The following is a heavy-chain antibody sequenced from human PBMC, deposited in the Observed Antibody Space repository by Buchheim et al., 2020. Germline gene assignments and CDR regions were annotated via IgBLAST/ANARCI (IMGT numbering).Heavy chain of an antibody. Sequence: QVQLQESGPGLVKPSQTLSLTCTVSGGSISSGGSYWSWIRQHPGKGLEWIGYIYYSGSTYYNPSLKSRVTISVDPSKNQFSLKLSSVTAADTAVYYCARRSRLGRWRDWFDPWGQGTL. V-gene: IGHV4-31*03. J-gene: IGHJ5*02. D-gene: IGHD4-23*01. CDR1: GGSISSGGSY. CDR2: IYYSGST. CDR3: ARRSRLGRWRDWFDP.